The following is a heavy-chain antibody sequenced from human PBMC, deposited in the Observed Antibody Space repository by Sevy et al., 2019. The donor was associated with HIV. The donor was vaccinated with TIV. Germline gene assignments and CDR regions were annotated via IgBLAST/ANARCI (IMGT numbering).Heavy chain of an antibody. CDR3: ASAVNDYGDYVPYYYMDV. D-gene: IGHD4-17*01. CDR2: ISSSSSYI. J-gene: IGHJ6*03. CDR1: GFTFSSYS. Sequence: GESLKISCAASGFTFSSYSMNWVRQAPGKGLEWVSSISSSSSYIYYADSVKGRFTISRDNAKNSLYLQMNSLRAEDTAVYYCASAVNDYGDYVPYYYMDVWGKGTTVTVSS. V-gene: IGHV3-21*01.